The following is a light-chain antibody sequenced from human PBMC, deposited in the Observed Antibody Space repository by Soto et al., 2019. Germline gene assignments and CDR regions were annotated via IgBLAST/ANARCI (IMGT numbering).Light chain of an antibody. CDR2: SNN. CDR1: SSNIGSNT. CDR3: AAWDDSLNGRV. V-gene: IGLV1-44*01. Sequence: SVLTQPPSASGTPGQRGTLSFSGNSSNIGSNTVNWYQQLPGTAPKLLIYSNNQRPSGVPDRFSGSKSGTSASLAISGLQSEDEADYYCAAWDDSLNGRVFGTGTKVTVL. J-gene: IGLJ1*01.